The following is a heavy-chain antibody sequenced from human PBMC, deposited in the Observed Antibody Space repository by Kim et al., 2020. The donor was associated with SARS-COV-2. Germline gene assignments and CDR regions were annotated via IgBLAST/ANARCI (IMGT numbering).Heavy chain of an antibody. CDR1: GYTFTGYY. V-gene: IGHV1-2*04. CDR3: ARGDISGWYSDY. J-gene: IGHJ4*02. D-gene: IGHD6-19*01. Sequence: ASVKVSCKASGYTFTGYYIHWIRQAPGQGLEWVGWISPNSGGTNYAQKFQGWVTMTRDTLINTAYMDLSRLRSDDTAVYYCARGDISGWYSDYWGQGTLV. CDR2: ISPNSGGT.